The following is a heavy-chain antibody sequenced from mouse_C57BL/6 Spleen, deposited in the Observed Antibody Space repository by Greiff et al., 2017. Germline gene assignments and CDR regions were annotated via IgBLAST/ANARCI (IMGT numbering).Heavy chain of an antibody. CDR3: ARDYYSNPRYFDV. CDR1: GFTFSDYG. CDR2: ISSGSSTI. D-gene: IGHD2-5*01. V-gene: IGHV5-17*01. J-gene: IGHJ1*03. Sequence: EVHLLESGGGLVKPGGSLKLSCAASGFTFSDYGMHWVRQAPEKGLEWVAYISSGSSTIYYADTVKGRFTISRDNAKNTLFLQMTSLRSEDTAMYYCARDYYSNPRYFDVWGTGTTVTVSS.